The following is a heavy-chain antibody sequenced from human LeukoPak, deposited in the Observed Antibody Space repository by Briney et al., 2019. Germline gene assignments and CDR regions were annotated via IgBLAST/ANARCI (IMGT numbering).Heavy chain of an antibody. CDR3: ARDRYSYGQYFDY. J-gene: IGHJ4*02. CDR1: GFTFSSYS. V-gene: IGHV3-21*01. CDR2: ISSSSYI. D-gene: IGHD5-18*01. Sequence: GGSLRLSCAASGFTFSSYSMNWVRQAPGKGLEWVSSISSSSYIYYADSVKGRFTISRDNAKNSLYLQMNSLRAEDTAVYYCARDRYSYGQYFDYWGQGTLVTVSS.